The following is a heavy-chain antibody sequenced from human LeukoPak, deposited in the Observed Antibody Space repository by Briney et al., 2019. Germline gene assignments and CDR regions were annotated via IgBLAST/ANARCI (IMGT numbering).Heavy chain of an antibody. J-gene: IGHJ3*02. CDR3: ARGEGGRYFDWFNQRKVAFDI. Sequence: SETLSLTCAVSGYSISSGYYWGWIRQPPGKGLEWIGSIYHSGSTYYNPSLKSRVTISVDTSKNQFSLKLSSVTAADTAVYYCARGEGGRYFDWFNQRKVAFDIWGQGTMVTVSS. CDR1: GYSISSGYY. D-gene: IGHD3-9*01. CDR2: IYHSGST. V-gene: IGHV4-38-2*01.